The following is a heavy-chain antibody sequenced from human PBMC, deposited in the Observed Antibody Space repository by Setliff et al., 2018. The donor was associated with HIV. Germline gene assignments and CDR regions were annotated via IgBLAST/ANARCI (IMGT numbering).Heavy chain of an antibody. CDR1: GGSFTSYT. CDR2: IIPIVTIA. Sequence: SVKVSCKASGGSFTSYTFSWVRQAPGQGLEWMGRIIPIVTIAHYAEQFVGRVTITADKSTSTTYMEVSSPRSEDTAVYYCARERPGDHYESTGYQLADWFDPWGQGTLVTVSS. CDR3: ARERPGDHYESTGYQLADWFDP. V-gene: IGHV1-69*04. D-gene: IGHD3-22*01. J-gene: IGHJ5*02.